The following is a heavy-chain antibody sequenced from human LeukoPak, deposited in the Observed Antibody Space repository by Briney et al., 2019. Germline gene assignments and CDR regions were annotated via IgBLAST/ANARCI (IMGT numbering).Heavy chain of an antibody. V-gene: IGHV3-11*04. CDR3: ARDTYYDFWSGFENYYYYYMDV. D-gene: IGHD3-3*01. Sequence: GRSLRLYCAASGFTFSDYYMSWIRQAPGKGLEWGSHISSSGSTIYYADSVKGRFTISRDNAKNSLYLQMNSLRAEDTAVYYCARDTYYDFWSGFENYYYYYMDVWGKGTTVTVSS. CDR1: GFTFSDYY. CDR2: ISSSGSTI. J-gene: IGHJ6*03.